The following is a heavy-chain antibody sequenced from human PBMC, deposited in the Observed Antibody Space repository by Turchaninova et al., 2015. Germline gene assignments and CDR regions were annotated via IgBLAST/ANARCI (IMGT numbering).Heavy chain of an antibody. CDR1: GGSVSPSDW. CDR3: ARVPSAFDI. J-gene: IGHJ3*02. V-gene: IGHV4-4*02. Sequence: QVQLQESGPGLVKPSGTLSLPCAFSGGSVSPSDWWSWVRQPPGKGLEWIGEIYHSVTTNYNPSLKSRVTISIDKSKNQFSLKLSSVTAADTAVYYCARVPSAFDIWGQGTLVTVSS. CDR2: IYHSVTT.